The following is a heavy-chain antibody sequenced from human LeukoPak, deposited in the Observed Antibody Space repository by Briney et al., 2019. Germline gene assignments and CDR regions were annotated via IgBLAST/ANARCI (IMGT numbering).Heavy chain of an antibody. Sequence: PSETLSLTCTVSGGSIGSASSYWAWIRQPPGKGLEWIGIMYYTGGTYYNPSLKSRVTISGDTSKNQFSLKLSSVTAADPAVYYCASPGGNRWLQFYHFDYWGQGTLVTVSS. CDR3: ASPGGNRWLQFYHFDY. V-gene: IGHV4-39*01. J-gene: IGHJ4*02. CDR2: MYYTGGT. CDR1: GGSIGSASSY. D-gene: IGHD5-24*01.